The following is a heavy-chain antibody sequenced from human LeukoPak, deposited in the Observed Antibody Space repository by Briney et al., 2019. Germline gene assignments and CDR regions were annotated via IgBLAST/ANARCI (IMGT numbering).Heavy chain of an antibody. D-gene: IGHD3-3*01. CDR3: ARDLRFVESPDAFDI. J-gene: IGHJ3*02. Sequence: GASVKVPCKASGYTFTSYGTSWVLHAPRQGLEWMGWISAYNGNTNYAQKLQGRVTMTTDTYTSTAYMELRSLRSDDTAVYYCARDLRFVESPDAFDIWGQGTMVTVSS. V-gene: IGHV1-18*01. CDR1: GYTFTSYG. CDR2: ISAYNGNT.